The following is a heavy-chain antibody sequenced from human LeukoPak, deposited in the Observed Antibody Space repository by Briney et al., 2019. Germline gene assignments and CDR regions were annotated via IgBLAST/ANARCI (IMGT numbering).Heavy chain of an antibody. Sequence: SETLSLTCTVSGGSVSGGYYHWSWIRHPPGEGLEWIGYISYSGSTNYNPSLKSRLTMSLDTSKNQFSLKLNSVTAAYTAVSYSCSDFRGNNWCYFFFCGQGALVAVSS. CDR2: ISYSGST. J-gene: IGHJ4*02. D-gene: IGHD5-24*01. CDR3: CSDFRGNNWCYFFF. V-gene: IGHV4-61*01. CDR1: GGSVSGGYYH.